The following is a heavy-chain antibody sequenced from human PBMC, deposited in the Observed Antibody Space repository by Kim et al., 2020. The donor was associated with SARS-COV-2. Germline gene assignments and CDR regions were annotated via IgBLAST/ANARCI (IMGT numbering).Heavy chain of an antibody. CDR2: IYSGGST. V-gene: IGHV3-53*01. Sequence: GGSLRLSCAASGFTISSNFMSWVRQAPGTGLEWVSVIYSGGSTYYADSVKGRFTISRDNSKNTLYLQMNSLRAEDTAVYYCARVGVAPRADSSGYHNWFDPWGQGTLVTVSS. CDR1: GFTISSNF. D-gene: IGHD3-22*01. J-gene: IGHJ5*02. CDR3: ARVGVAPRADSSGYHNWFDP.